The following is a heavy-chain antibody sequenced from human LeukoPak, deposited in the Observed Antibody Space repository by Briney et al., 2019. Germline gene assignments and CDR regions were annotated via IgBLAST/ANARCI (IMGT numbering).Heavy chain of an antibody. D-gene: IGHD2-15*01. V-gene: IGHV4-34*01. CDR1: GGSFSGYY. CDR3: AGLGYCSGGSCYPHSRYYYGMDV. Sequence: SETLSLTCAVYGGSFSGYYWSWIRQPPGKGLEWIGEINHSGSTNYNPSLKSRVTISVDTSKNQFSLKLSSVTAADTAVYYCAGLGYCSGGSCYPHSRYYYGMDVWGKGTTVTVSS. J-gene: IGHJ6*04. CDR2: INHSGST.